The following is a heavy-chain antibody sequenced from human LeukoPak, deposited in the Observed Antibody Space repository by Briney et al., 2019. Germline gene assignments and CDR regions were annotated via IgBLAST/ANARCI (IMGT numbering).Heavy chain of an antibody. V-gene: IGHV1-69*13. Sequence: SVKGSCKASGGTFSSYAISWVRQAPGQGLEWMGGIIPIFGTANYAQKFQGRVTITADEATSTAYVELSSLRSEDTDVYYCARGGSKVVPAAIHGFDYWGQGTLVTVSS. J-gene: IGHJ4*02. D-gene: IGHD2-2*01. CDR3: ARGGSKVVPAAIHGFDY. CDR2: IIPIFGTA. CDR1: GGTFSSYA.